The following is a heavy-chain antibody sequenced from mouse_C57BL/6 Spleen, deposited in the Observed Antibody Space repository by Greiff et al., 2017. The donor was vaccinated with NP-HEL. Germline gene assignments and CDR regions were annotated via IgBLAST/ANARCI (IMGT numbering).Heavy chain of an antibody. CDR3: ARPYYDYDWGFAY. CDR1: GFSLTSYG. D-gene: IGHD2-4*01. Sequence: VQLQQSGPGLVQPSQSLSITCTVSGFSLTSYGVHWVRQSPGKGLEWLGVIWSGGSTDYNAAFISRLSISKDNSKSQVFFKMNSLQADDTAIYYCARPYYDYDWGFAYWGQGTLVTVSA. CDR2: IWSGGST. V-gene: IGHV2-2*01. J-gene: IGHJ3*01.